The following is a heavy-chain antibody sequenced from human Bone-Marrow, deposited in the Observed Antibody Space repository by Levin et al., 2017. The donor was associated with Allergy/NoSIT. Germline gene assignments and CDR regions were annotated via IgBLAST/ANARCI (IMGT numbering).Heavy chain of an antibody. Sequence: ETLSLTCAASGFTVSSNYMSWVRQAPGKGLEWVSVIYSGGSTYYADSVKGRFTISRDNSKNTLYLQMNSLRAEDTAVYYCAGRTALTGFPFDYWGQGTLVTVSS. D-gene: IGHD5-18*01. CDR1: GFTVSSNY. V-gene: IGHV3-53*01. J-gene: IGHJ4*02. CDR2: IYSGGST. CDR3: AGRTALTGFPFDY.